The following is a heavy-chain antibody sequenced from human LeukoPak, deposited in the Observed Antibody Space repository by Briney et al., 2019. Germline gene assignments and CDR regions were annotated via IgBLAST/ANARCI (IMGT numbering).Heavy chain of an antibody. Sequence: SETLSLTCTVSGGSINGYYWSWIRQPPGKGLEWIGYIYHTGSTNYNPSLESRVTISVDTSKNQFSLKLSSVTAADTGVYYCARDRYSSSWYPPQYNWFDPWGQGTLVTVSS. CDR2: IYHTGST. CDR3: ARDRYSSSWYPPQYNWFDP. CDR1: GGSINGYY. V-gene: IGHV4-59*12. J-gene: IGHJ5*02. D-gene: IGHD6-13*01.